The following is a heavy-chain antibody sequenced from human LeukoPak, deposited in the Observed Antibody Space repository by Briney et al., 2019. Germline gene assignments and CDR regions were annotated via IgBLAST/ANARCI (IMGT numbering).Heavy chain of an antibody. D-gene: IGHD7-27*01. CDR2: ISGSGGST. J-gene: IGHJ4*02. V-gene: IGHV3-23*01. CDR1: GFTFSSDA. Sequence: PGGSLRLSCAASGFTFSSDAMSWVRQAPGKGLEWVSAISGSGGSTYYADSVKGRFTISRDNSKNTLYLQMNSLRAEDTAVYYCARTSNSGYYYFDYWGQGTLVTVSS. CDR3: ARTSNSGYYYFDY.